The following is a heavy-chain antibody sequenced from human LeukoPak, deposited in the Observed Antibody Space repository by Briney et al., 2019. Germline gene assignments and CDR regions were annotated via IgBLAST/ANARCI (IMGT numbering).Heavy chain of an antibody. CDR3: ARDRGIQLWILDY. J-gene: IGHJ4*02. CDR1: GYTFTSYY. V-gene: IGHV1-46*01. CDR2: INPSGGST. D-gene: IGHD5-18*01. Sequence: ASVKVSCKASGYTFTSYYIHWVRQAPGEGLEWMGIINPSGGSTSYAQKFQGRVTMTRDMSTSTVYMELSSLRSEDTAVYYCARDRGIQLWILDYWGQGTLVTVSS.